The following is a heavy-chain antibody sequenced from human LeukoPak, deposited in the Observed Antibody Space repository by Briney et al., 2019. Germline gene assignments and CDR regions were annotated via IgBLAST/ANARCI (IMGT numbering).Heavy chain of an antibody. CDR2: ISSSGVNT. D-gene: IGHD5-12*01. V-gene: IGHV3-23*01. CDR3: ARGRGGYISAYES. CDR1: GFTLSSYA. Sequence: GGSLRLSCAASGFTLSSYAMSWVRQAPGKGLEWVSGISSSGVNTDYADSVKGRFTILKDSSEKTLYLQMNGLRADDTAVYFCARGRGGYISAYESWGQGTLVLVSS. J-gene: IGHJ5*02.